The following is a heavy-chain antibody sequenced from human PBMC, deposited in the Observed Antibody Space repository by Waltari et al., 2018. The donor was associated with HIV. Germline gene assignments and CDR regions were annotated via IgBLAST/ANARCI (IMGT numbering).Heavy chain of an antibody. J-gene: IGHJ6*02. CDR3: ARDYCINGPCFFYYGMDV. CDR1: GGTFSSST. Sequence: QVQLVQSGAEIKRPGSSVKVSCKASGGTFSSSTISWVRQAPGQGLEWMGRISPIFDIVNYGQKFQGRLTITADKSTSTAYMELSSLGAEDTAIYFCARDYCINGPCFFYYGMDVWGQGTTVTVSS. D-gene: IGHD2-8*01. V-gene: IGHV1-69*08. CDR2: ISPIFDIV.